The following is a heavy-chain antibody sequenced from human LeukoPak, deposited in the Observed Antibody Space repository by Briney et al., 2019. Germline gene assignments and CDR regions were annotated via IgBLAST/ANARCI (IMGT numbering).Heavy chain of an antibody. V-gene: IGHV1-46*01. CDR2: INPSGGST. CDR3: ARDKGMGLGYCSGGSCYSDYYYYYGMDV. J-gene: IGHJ6*02. D-gene: IGHD2-15*01. CDR1: GYTFTSYY. Sequence: ASVKVSCKASGYTFTSYYMHWVRQAPGQGLEWMGIINPSGGSTSYAQKFQGRVTMTRDTSTSTVYMELSSLRSEDTAVYYCARDKGMGLGYCSGGSCYSDYYYYYGMDVWGQGTTVTVSS.